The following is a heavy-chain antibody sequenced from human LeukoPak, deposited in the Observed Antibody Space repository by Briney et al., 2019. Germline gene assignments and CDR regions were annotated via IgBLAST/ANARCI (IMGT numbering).Heavy chain of an antibody. Sequence: ASVKVSCKASGYTFTGYYMHWVRQAPGQGLEWMGWINPNSGGTNYAQKFQGWVTMTRDTYISTAYMELSRLRSDDTAVYYGARVSHQWLVGFDYWGQGTRVTGSS. J-gene: IGHJ4*02. CDR2: INPNSGGT. CDR1: GYTFTGYY. V-gene: IGHV1-2*04. D-gene: IGHD6-19*01. CDR3: ARVSHQWLVGFDY.